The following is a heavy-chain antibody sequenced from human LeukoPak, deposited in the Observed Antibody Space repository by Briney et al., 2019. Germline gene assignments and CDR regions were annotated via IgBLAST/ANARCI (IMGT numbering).Heavy chain of an antibody. V-gene: IGHV4-59*01. D-gene: IGHD5-24*01. CDR1: GFSITTYY. J-gene: IGHJ4*02. Sequence: SETLSLTCTVSGFSITTYYWSWIRQPLGKGLEWIGYIFYTGDTNYNPSLKSRVTISVDTSKNQFSLQLNSVTAADTAVFYCARVFRRDGYFDSWGQGTLVTVSS. CDR2: IFYTGDT. CDR3: ARVFRRDGYFDS.